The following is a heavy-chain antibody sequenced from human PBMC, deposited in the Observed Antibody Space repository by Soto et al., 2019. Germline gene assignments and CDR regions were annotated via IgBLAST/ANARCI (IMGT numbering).Heavy chain of an antibody. J-gene: IGHJ6*02. CDR2: ISSSSSYI. CDR1: GFTFSSYS. D-gene: IGHD4-4*01. CDR3: ARDDYSNYLSYYYYGMDV. Sequence: LRLSCAASGFTFSSYSMNWVRQAPGKGLEWVSSISSSSSYIYYADSVKGRFTISRDNAKDSLYLQMNSLRAEDTAVYYCARDDYSNYLSYYYYGMDVWGQGTTVTVSS. V-gene: IGHV3-21*01.